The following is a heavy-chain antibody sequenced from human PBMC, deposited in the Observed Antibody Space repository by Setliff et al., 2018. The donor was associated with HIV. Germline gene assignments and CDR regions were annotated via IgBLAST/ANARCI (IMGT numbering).Heavy chain of an antibody. CDR2: TRNKANGYIT. J-gene: IGHJ4*02. Sequence: GGSLRLSCAASGFTFSTYAMGWVRQAPGKGLEWVGRTRNKANGYITEYGASVQGRFTISRDNSKDSLSLQMNNLKAEDTAVYYCVRAAAGLDIWSQGIRVTVSS. V-gene: IGHV3-72*01. CDR3: VRAAAGLDI. CDR1: GFTFSTYA.